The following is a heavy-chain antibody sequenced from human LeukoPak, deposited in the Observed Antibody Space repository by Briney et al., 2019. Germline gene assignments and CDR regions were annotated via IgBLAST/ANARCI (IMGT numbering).Heavy chain of an antibody. V-gene: IGHV1-8*01. CDR2: MNPNSGNT. D-gene: IGHD3-22*01. CDR3: ARGGYYYDSSSYPSDY. Sequence: GASVKVTCKASGYTFTRYDINWVRQATGQGLEWMGWMNPNSGNTGYAQKFQGRVTMTRNTSISTAYMELSSLRSEDTAVYYCARGGYYYDSSSYPSDYWGQGTLVTVSS. J-gene: IGHJ4*02. CDR1: GYTFTRYD.